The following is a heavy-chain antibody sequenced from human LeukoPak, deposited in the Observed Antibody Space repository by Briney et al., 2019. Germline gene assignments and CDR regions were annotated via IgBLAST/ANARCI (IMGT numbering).Heavy chain of an antibody. CDR3: AREAGKDGLNWFDP. CDR1: GGTFSSYA. D-gene: IGHD1-1*01. J-gene: IGHJ5*02. CDR2: IIPIFGTA. Sequence: ASVKVSCKASGGTFSSYAISWVRQAPGQGLEWMGGIIPIFGTANYAQKFQGRVTITADESTSTAYMELSSLRSEDTAVYYCAREAGKDGLNWFDPWGQGTLVTVSS. V-gene: IGHV1-69*13.